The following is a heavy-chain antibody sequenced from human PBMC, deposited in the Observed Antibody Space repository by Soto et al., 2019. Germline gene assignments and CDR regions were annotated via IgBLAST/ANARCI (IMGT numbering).Heavy chain of an antibody. CDR3: AKEVGVAVADPEYNWFDA. CDR2: ISGSGGST. D-gene: IGHD6-19*01. J-gene: IGHJ5*02. Sequence: GGSLRLSCAASGFTFSSYSMSWVRQAPGKGLEWVSAISGSGGSTYYADSVKGRFTISRDNSKNTLYLQMNSLRAEDTAVYYCAKEVGVAVADPEYNWFDAWGQGTLVTVSS. V-gene: IGHV3-23*01. CDR1: GFTFSSYS.